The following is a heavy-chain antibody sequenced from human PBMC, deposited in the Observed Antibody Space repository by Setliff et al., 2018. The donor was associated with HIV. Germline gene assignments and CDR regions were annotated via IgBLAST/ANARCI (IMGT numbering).Heavy chain of an antibody. D-gene: IGHD3-3*01. CDR3: ALRMKNELTIFNIIKTRRNWFDP. CDR1: GGSFSGYY. Sequence: SETLSLTCAVYGGSFSGYYWSWIRQPPGKGLEWIGEINHSGSTNYNPSLKSRVTISVDTSKNQFTLKLSSVTAADTAVYYCALRMKNELTIFNIIKTRRNWFDPWSQGTLVTVSS. J-gene: IGHJ5*02. V-gene: IGHV4-34*01. CDR2: INHSGST.